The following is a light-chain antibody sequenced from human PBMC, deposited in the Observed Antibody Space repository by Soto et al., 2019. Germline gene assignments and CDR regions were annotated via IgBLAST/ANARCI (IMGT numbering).Light chain of an antibody. V-gene: IGKV1-5*03. CDR3: QLYPTYSGT. CDR2: WAS. Sequence: DIHMTQSPATLSASVGDRVTITCRASQSISTWLAWYQQKPGKAPKLLIYWASSLESGVPSRFSGSGSGTEFNLTLSSLQPDDFATYYCQLYPTYSGTFGPGTKVDIK. CDR1: QSISTW. J-gene: IGKJ3*01.